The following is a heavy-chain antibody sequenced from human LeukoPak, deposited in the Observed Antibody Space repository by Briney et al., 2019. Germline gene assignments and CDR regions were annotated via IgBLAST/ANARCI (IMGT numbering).Heavy chain of an antibody. D-gene: IGHD3-16*01. Sequence: GSLRLSCAASGFTFSSYAMCWVRQAPGKGLEWVSAISGSGGSTYYADSVKGRFTISRDNSKNTLYLQMNSLRAEDTAVYYCAKEGGRDYYYGMDVWGQGTTVTVSS. V-gene: IGHV3-23*01. J-gene: IGHJ6*02. CDR2: ISGSGGST. CDR1: GFTFSSYA. CDR3: AKEGGRDYYYGMDV.